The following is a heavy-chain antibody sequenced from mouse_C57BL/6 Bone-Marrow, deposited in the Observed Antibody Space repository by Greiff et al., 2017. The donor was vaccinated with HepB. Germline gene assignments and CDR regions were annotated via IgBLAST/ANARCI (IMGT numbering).Heavy chain of an antibody. V-gene: IGHV1-61*01. CDR3: ASRYYGSSLGDC. CDR2: IHPSDSET. CDR1: GYTFTSYW. Sequence: QVQLQQPGAELVRPGSSVKLSCKASGYTFTSYWMDWVKQRPGQGLEWIGNIHPSDSETHYNQKFKDKVTLTVDKSSNTAYMQLSSLTSEDSAVYYYASRYYGSSLGDCWGRGTRVTVSA. J-gene: IGHJ3*01. D-gene: IGHD1-1*01.